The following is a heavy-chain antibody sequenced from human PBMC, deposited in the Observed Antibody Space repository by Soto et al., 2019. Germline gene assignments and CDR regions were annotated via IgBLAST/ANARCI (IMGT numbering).Heavy chain of an antibody. V-gene: IGHV3-48*02. J-gene: IGHJ6*02. D-gene: IGHD2-8*01. CDR3: ARESGEYCTNGVCYDYYYYGMDV. CDR1: GFTFSSYS. CDR2: ISSSSTI. Sequence: GGSLRLSCAASGFTFSSYSMNWVRQAPGKGLEWVSYISSSSTIYYADSVKGRFTISRDNAKNSLYLQMNSLRDEDTAVYYCARESGEYCTNGVCYDYYYYGMDVWGQGTTVTVSS.